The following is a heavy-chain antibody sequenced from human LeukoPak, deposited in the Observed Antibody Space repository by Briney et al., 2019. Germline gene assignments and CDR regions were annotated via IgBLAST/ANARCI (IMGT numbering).Heavy chain of an antibody. CDR1: GYTFTGYY. CDR3: AREESEPLWYDY. Sequence: ASVKVSCKTSGYTFTGYYMHWVRQAPGQGLEWMGWINPSSGGTNYAQKFQGRVTMTRDTSIRTAYMELSRLRFDDTAVYYCAREESEPLWYDYWGQGTLVTVSS. J-gene: IGHJ4*02. D-gene: IGHD2-15*01. CDR2: INPSSGGT. V-gene: IGHV1-2*02.